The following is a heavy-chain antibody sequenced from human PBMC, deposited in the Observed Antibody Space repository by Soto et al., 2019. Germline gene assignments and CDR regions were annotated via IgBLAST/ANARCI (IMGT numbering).Heavy chain of an antibody. CDR2: IYYSGST. Sequence: ASETLSLTCTVSGGSISSYYWSWIRQPPGKGLEWIGYIYYSGSTSYNPSLKSRVTISVDTSKNQFSLKLSSVTAADTAVYYCARGPARDLYYYYGMDVWGQGTTVTVSS. CDR3: ARGPARDLYYYYGMDV. CDR1: GGSISSYY. V-gene: IGHV4-59*01. J-gene: IGHJ6*02.